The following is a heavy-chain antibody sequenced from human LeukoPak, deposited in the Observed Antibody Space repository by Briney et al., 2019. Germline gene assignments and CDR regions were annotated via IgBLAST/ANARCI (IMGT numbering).Heavy chain of an antibody. Sequence: PETRSLTCAVSGGSISSGNWWSWVRQPPGKGLEWIGEIYHSGSTNYNPSLKSRVTISVDKSKNQFSLKLTSVTAADTAVYYCARIGNYYFDYWGQGTLVTVSS. CDR1: GGSISSGNW. CDR2: IYHSGST. D-gene: IGHD1-1*01. J-gene: IGHJ4*02. V-gene: IGHV4-4*03. CDR3: ARIGNYYFDY.